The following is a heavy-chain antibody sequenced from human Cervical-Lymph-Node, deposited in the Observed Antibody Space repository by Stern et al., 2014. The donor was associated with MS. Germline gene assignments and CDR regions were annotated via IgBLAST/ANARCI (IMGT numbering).Heavy chain of an antibody. CDR3: ASLELPNEYSSSDY. V-gene: IGHV1-69*01. CDR1: GGTFSSYA. D-gene: IGHD6-6*01. Sequence: VPLVESGAEVKKPGSSVKVSCTASGGTFSSYAISWVRQAPGQGLEWMGRIIPNFGTANYAQKFQGRVTITADESTSTAYMELSSLRSEDTAVYYCASLELPNEYSSSDYWGQGTLVTVSS. CDR2: IIPNFGTA. J-gene: IGHJ4*02.